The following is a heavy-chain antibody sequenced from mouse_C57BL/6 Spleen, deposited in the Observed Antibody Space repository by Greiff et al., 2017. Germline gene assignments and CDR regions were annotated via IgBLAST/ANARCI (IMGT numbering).Heavy chain of an antibody. J-gene: IGHJ2*01. CDR1: GYTFTDYE. D-gene: IGHD1-1*01. CDR3: TKHYYGSSYGGFDY. V-gene: IGHV1-15*01. Sequence: QVQLQQSGAELVRPGASVTLSCKASGYTFTDYEMHWVKQTPVHGLEWIGAIDPETGGTAYNQKFKGKAILTADKSSSTAYMELRSLTSEDSAVYYCTKHYYGSSYGGFDYWGQGTTLTVSS. CDR2: IDPETGGT.